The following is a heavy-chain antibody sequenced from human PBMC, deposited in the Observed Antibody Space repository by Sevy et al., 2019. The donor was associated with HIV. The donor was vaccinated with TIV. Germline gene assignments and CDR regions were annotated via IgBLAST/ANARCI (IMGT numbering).Heavy chain of an antibody. CDR3: ARVGSGWYYFDY. Sequence: SETSLTCTVSGGSISSYYWSWIRQPPGKGLEWIGYIYYSGSTNYNPSLKSRVTISVDTSKNQFSLKLSSVTDADTAVYYCARVGSGWYYFDYWGQGTLVTVSS. CDR1: GGSISSYY. V-gene: IGHV4-59*12. D-gene: IGHD6-19*01. CDR2: IYYSGST. J-gene: IGHJ4*02.